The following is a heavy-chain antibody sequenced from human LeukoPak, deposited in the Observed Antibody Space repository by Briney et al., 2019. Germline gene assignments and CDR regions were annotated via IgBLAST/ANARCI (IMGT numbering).Heavy chain of an antibody. J-gene: IGHJ5*02. V-gene: IGHV4-59*01. CDR3: ARESAAVVNWFDP. Sequence: SETLSLTCTVSGGSISSYYWSWIRQPPGKGLEWIGYIYYSGSTNCNPSLKSQVTISVDTSKNQFSLKLSSVTAADTAVYYCARESAAVVNWFDPWGQGTLVTVSS. CDR2: IYYSGST. D-gene: IGHD6-13*01. CDR1: GGSISSYY.